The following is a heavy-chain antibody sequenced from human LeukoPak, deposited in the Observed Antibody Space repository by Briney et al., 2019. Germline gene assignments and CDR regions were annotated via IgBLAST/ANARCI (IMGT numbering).Heavy chain of an antibody. CDR3: ARYCSDTSCYWVGAYDY. Sequence: GGSLRLSCAASGFTFSSYAMHWVRQAPGKGLEYVSAISSNGGSTYYANSVKGRFNISRDNSKNTLYLQMGSLRAEDMAVYYCARYCSDTSCYWVGAYDYWGQGTLLTVSS. J-gene: IGHJ4*02. D-gene: IGHD2-2*01. CDR2: ISSNGGST. CDR1: GFTFSSYA. V-gene: IGHV3-64*01.